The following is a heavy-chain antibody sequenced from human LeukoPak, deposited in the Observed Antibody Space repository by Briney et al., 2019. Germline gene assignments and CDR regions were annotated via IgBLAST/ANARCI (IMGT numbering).Heavy chain of an antibody. J-gene: IGHJ6*03. V-gene: IGHV1-69*06. CDR1: GGTFSSYA. Sequence: SVKVSCKASGGTFSSYAISWVRQAPGQGLEWMGGIIPIFGTANYAQKFQGRVTITADKSTSTAYMELSSLRSEDTAVYYCARDQDYYYYMDVWGKGTTVTVSS. CDR2: IIPIFGTA. CDR3: ARDQDYYYYMDV.